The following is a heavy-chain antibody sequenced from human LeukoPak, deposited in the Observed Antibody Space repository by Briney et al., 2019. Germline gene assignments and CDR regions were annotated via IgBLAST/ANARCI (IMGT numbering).Heavy chain of an antibody. CDR1: GGSTNNGGYY. J-gene: IGHJ4*02. CDR3: ARLGRTVTTPLWY. D-gene: IGHD4-11*01. V-gene: IGHV4-30-4*01. Sequence: SQTLSLTCTVSGGSTNNGGYYWSWIRQHPGKGLEWIGYIYHSGSTYYNPSLKSRVTISVDTSKNQFSLKLSSVTAADTAVYYCARLGRTVTTPLWYWGQGTLVTVSS. CDR2: IYHSGST.